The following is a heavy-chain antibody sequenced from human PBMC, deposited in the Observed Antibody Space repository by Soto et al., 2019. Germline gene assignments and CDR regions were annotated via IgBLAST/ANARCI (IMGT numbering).Heavy chain of an antibody. D-gene: IGHD3-10*01. CDR3: ARDRLPAGLWFGELPNYYYYYMDV. CDR1: GFTFSSYW. Sequence: GGSLRLSCAASGFTFSSYWMSWVRQAPGKGLEWVANIKQDGSEKYYVDSVKGRFTISRDNAKNSLYLQMNSLRAEDTAVYYCARDRLPAGLWFGELPNYYYYYMDVWGKGTTVTVSS. V-gene: IGHV3-7*01. J-gene: IGHJ6*03. CDR2: IKQDGSEK.